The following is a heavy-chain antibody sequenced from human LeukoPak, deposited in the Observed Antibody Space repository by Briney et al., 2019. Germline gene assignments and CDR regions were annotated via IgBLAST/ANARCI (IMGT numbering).Heavy chain of an antibody. J-gene: IGHJ4*02. CDR2: IWYGGSNK. D-gene: IGHD5-12*01. Sequence: GGSLRLSCAASGFTFSSYGMHWVRQAPGKGLEWVAVIWYGGSNKYYADSVKGRFTISRDNSKNTLYLQMNSLRAEDTAVYYCAKGGGLRLWSPYYFDYWGQGTLVTVSS. V-gene: IGHV3-33*03. CDR1: GFTFSSYG. CDR3: AKGGGLRLWSPYYFDY.